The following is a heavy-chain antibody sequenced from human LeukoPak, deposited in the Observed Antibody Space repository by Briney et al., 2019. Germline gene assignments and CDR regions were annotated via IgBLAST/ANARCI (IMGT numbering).Heavy chain of an antibody. Sequence: GGSLRLSCAASGFTFSNAWMSWVRQAPGKGLEWVGRIKSKTDGGTTDYAAPVKGRFTISRDDSKNTLYLQMNSLKTEDTAVYYCTTDPPPDYYGSGSYYIGFDNWGQGTLVTVSS. V-gene: IGHV3-15*01. CDR2: IKSKTDGGTT. CDR1: GFTFSNAW. D-gene: IGHD3-10*01. J-gene: IGHJ4*02. CDR3: TTDPPPDYYGSGSYYIGFDN.